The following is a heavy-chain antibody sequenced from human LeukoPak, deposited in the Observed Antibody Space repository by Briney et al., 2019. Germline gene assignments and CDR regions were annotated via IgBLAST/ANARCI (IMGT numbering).Heavy chain of an antibody. CDR1: GGSISSGGYS. J-gene: IGHJ4*02. CDR3: ARLDGGYLA. Sequence: SQTLSLTCAVSGGSISSGGYSWSWIRQPPGKGLEWIGYIYYSGSTNYNPSLKSRVTISVDTSKNQFSLKLSSVTAADTAVYYCARLDGGYLAWGQGTLVTVSS. D-gene: IGHD4-17*01. CDR2: IYYSGST. V-gene: IGHV4-30-4*07.